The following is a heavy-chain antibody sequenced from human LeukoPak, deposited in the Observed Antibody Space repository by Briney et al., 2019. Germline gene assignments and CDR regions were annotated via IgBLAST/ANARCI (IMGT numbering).Heavy chain of an antibody. J-gene: IGHJ4*02. D-gene: IGHD6-6*01. CDR2: TYYRSKWYN. Sequence: SQTLSLTCAISGDSFSSNSAAWNWLRQSPSRGLEWLGRTYYRSKWYNDYAVSVKSRITINPDTSKNQFSLQLNSVTPEDTAVYYCARTSIAARPMLLDYWGQGTLVTVSS. CDR3: ARTSIAARPMLLDY. CDR1: GDSFSSNSAA. V-gene: IGHV6-1*01.